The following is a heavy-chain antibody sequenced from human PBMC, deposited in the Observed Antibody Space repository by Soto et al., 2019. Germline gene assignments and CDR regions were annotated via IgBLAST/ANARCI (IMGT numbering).Heavy chain of an antibody. J-gene: IGHJ6*02. CDR1: GYTFTCYH. D-gene: IGHD6-13*01. V-gene: IGHV1-46*01. CDR2: INPSGGST. CDR3: ARDQAEVIAAAGSTLYYYGMDV. Sequence: ASVKVSCKASGYTFTCYHMHWVRQAPGQGLEWMGIINPSGGSTSYAQKFQGRVTMTRDTSTSTVYMELSSLRSEDTAVYYCARDQAEVIAAAGSTLYYYGMDVWGQGTTVTVSS.